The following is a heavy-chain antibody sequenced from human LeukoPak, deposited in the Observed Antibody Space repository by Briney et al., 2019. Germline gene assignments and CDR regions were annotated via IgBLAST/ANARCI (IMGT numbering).Heavy chain of an antibody. CDR2: INHSGST. Sequence: SETLSLTCAVYVGSFSGYYWSWIRQPPGKGLEWIGEINHSGSTNYNPSLKSRVTISVDTSKNQFSLKLSSVTAADTALYYCAKHIYGSGSYWFDPWGQGTLVTVSS. J-gene: IGHJ5*02. V-gene: IGHV4-34*01. CDR3: AKHIYGSGSYWFDP. D-gene: IGHD3-10*01. CDR1: VGSFSGYY.